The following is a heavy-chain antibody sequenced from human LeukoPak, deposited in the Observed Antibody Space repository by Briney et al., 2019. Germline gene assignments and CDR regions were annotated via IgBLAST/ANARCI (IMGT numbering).Heavy chain of an antibody. CDR1: GFTFKDYG. J-gene: IGHJ4*02. CDR3: AKDRGLGFYDDSGHHY. CDR2: ISGSGNSA. D-gene: IGHD2/OR15-2a*01. Sequence: GGSLRLSCAASGFTFKDYGMSWVRQAPGKGLEWPSHISGSGNSAHYADSVKGRFTISRDNSKNTVYLQMNSLRAEDTAVYYCAKDRGLGFYDDSGHHYWGQGTLVTVSS. V-gene: IGHV3-23*01.